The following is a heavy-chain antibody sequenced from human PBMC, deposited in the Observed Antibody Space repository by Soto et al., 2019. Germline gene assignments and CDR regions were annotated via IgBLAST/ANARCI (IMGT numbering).Heavy chain of an antibody. J-gene: IGHJ4*02. CDR1: GFTSSSYS. V-gene: IGHV3-21*01. Sequence: GSLRLSCAASGFTSSSYSMNWVRQAPGKGLEWVSSISSSSSYIYYADSVKGRFTISRDNAKNSLYLQMNSLRAEDTAVYYCAGVDDYGDLDFDYWGQGTLVTVSS. CDR3: AGVDDYGDLDFDY. CDR2: ISSSSSYI. D-gene: IGHD4-17*01.